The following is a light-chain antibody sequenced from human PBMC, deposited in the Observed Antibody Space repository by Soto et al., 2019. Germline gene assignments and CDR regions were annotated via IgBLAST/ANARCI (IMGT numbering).Light chain of an antibody. CDR1: QSVRSH. V-gene: IGKV3-15*01. Sequence: EIVMTQSPVTLSLSPWERATLSCRASQSVRSHLAWFQQKPGQAPRLLIYGESTRATGVPARFSGSGSGTEFTLIISSLQSEDFAVYYCQQYNNWPLTFGGGTKVDI. J-gene: IGKJ4*01. CDR2: GES. CDR3: QQYNNWPLT.